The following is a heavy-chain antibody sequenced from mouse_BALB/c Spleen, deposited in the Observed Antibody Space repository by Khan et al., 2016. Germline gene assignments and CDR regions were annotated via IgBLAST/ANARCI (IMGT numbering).Heavy chain of an antibody. J-gene: IGHJ2*01. CDR1: GFNIKDTF. Sequence: VQLKQSGAELVKPGASVKLSCTASGFNIKDTFMHWVKQRPEQGLEWIGRIDPANGNTRYDPKFQGKATITADTSSNTAYLQLSSLTSEDTAVYYCARRCPIYYCGSTYGYWGQGTTLTVSS. CDR2: IDPANGNT. CDR3: ARRCPIYYCGSTYGY. D-gene: IGHD1-1*01. V-gene: IGHV14-3*02.